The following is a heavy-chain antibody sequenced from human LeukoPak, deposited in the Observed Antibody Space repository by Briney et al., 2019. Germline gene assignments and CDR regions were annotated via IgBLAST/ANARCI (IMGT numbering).Heavy chain of an antibody. Sequence: GSPGLSWAASGFTFSNYSMNLVRQAPGKGLEGVSSICGTRNLIYYADSVKGRFTISRDNAKNSLSLQMNSLRAEDTAVYYCARVNPQRPDCSSTSCFVDAFDIWGQGTMVTVSS. CDR2: ICGTRNLI. CDR1: GFTFSNYS. D-gene: IGHD2-2*01. V-gene: IGHV3-21*01. J-gene: IGHJ3*02. CDR3: ARVNPQRPDCSSTSCFVDAFDI.